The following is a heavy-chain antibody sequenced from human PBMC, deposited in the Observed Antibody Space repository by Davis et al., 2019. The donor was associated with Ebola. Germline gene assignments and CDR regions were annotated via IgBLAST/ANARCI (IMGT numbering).Heavy chain of an antibody. V-gene: IGHV4-34*01. Sequence: SETLSLTCAVYGGSFSGYYWSWIRQPPGKGLEWIGEINHSGSTNYNPSLKSRVTISVDTSKNQFSLKLSSVTAADTAVYYCASHGGATADYWGQGTLVTVSS. D-gene: IGHD1-26*01. J-gene: IGHJ4*02. CDR1: GGSFSGYY. CDR2: INHSGST. CDR3: ASHGGATADY.